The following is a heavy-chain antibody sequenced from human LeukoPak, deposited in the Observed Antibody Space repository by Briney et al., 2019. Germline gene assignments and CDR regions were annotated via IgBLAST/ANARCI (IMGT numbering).Heavy chain of an antibody. D-gene: IGHD3-9*01. CDR1: GFTFSSYA. Sequence: GGSLRLSCAASGFTFSSYAMHWVRRAPGKGLEWVAVISYDGSNEYYADSVKGRFTISRDNSKITLYLQMNSLRAEDTAVYYCARALRYFDWLLWGDYWGQGTLVTVSS. J-gene: IGHJ4*02. CDR3: ARALRYFDWLLWGDY. CDR2: ISYDGSNE. V-gene: IGHV3-30*04.